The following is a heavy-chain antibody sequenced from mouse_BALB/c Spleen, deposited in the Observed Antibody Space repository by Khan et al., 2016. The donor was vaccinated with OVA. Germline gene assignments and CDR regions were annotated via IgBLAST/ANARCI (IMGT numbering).Heavy chain of an antibody. J-gene: IGHJ3*01. CDR3: ARDDYYGSSLAY. V-gene: IGHV14-3*02. D-gene: IGHD1-1*01. CDR1: GFNIKDTY. CDR2: IDPANGNT. Sequence: VQLKQSGAELVKPGASVRLSCTASGFNIKDTYMHWVKQRPEQGLEWIGRIDPANGNTKYDPKFQGQATITADTSSNTAYLQLSCLTSEDTAVYYCARDDYYGSSLAYWGQGTLVTVSA.